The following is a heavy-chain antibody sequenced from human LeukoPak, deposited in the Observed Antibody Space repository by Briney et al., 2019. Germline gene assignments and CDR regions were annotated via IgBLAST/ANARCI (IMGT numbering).Heavy chain of an antibody. CDR1: GGTFSSYT. CDR2: IIPILGIA. Sequence: SVKVSCKASGGTFSSYTISWVRQAPGRGPEWMGRIIPILGIANYAQKFQGRVTITADKSTSTAYMELSSLRSEDTAVYYCARAPPDTAMVAWFDPWGQGTLVTVSS. J-gene: IGHJ5*02. D-gene: IGHD5-18*01. V-gene: IGHV1-69*02. CDR3: ARAPPDTAMVAWFDP.